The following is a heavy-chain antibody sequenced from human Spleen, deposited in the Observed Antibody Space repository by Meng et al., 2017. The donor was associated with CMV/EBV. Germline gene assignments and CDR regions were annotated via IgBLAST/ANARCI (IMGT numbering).Heavy chain of an antibody. CDR2: IKSKTDGGTT. V-gene: IGHV3-15*01. Sequence: GESLKISCVASGFDFNIYSMNWVRQAPGKGLEWVGRIKSKTDGGTTDYAAPVKGRFTISRDDSKNTLYLQMTSLKTEDTAVYYCTRLGSSATYLDAFDIWGQGTMVTVSS. J-gene: IGHJ3*02. CDR3: TRLGSSATYLDAFDI. CDR1: GFDFNIYS. D-gene: IGHD3-22*01.